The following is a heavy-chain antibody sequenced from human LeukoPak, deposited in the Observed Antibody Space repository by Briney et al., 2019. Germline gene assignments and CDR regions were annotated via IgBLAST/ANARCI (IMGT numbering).Heavy chain of an antibody. V-gene: IGHV3-7*01. CDR2: IKQDGSEK. J-gene: IGHJ4*02. CDR1: GFTFSSYW. D-gene: IGHD3-22*01. Sequence: GGSLRLSCAASGFTFSSYWMSWVRQAPGKGLEWVANIKQDGSEKYYVDSVKGRFTISRDNAKNSLYLQINSLRAEDTAVHYCAREWYYYDSSGYFDYWGQGTLVTVSS. CDR3: AREWYYYDSSGYFDY.